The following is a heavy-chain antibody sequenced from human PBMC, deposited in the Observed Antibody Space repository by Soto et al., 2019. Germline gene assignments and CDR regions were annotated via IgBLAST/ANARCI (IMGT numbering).Heavy chain of an antibody. V-gene: IGHV3-21*01. D-gene: IGHD6-6*01. CDR2: ISSSSSYI. CDR1: GFTLSSYS. Sequence: PGGSLRLSCAASGFTLSSYSMNWVRQAPGKGLEWVSSISSSSSYIYYADSVKGRFTISRDNAKNSLYLQMNSLRAEDTAVYYCARERLSSSANYYYYYGMDVWGQGTTVTVSS. J-gene: IGHJ6*02. CDR3: ARERLSSSANYYYYYGMDV.